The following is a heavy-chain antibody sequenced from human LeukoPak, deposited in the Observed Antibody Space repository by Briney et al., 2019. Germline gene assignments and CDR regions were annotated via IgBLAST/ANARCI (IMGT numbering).Heavy chain of an antibody. CDR3: ASNLLNYDFWSGPVRGFDP. CDR1: GGSISSYY. Sequence: SETLSLTCTVSGGSISSYYWGWIRQPAGKGLEWLGRIYTSGSTNYNPSLKSRVAISVDTSKNQFSLKLSSVTAADTAVYYCASNLLNYDFWSGPVRGFDPWGQGTLVTVSS. J-gene: IGHJ5*02. V-gene: IGHV4-4*07. D-gene: IGHD3-3*01. CDR2: IYTSGST.